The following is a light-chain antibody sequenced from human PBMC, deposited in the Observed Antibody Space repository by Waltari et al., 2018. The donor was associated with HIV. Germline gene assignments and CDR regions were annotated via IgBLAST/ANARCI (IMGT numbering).Light chain of an antibody. V-gene: IGLV2-8*01. Sequence: QSALTQPPSASGSPGPSVTISCTGTSSDVGGYPYVSWYQQHPGRAPKLMIFDVSKRPSGVPDRFSGSKSGNTASLTISALQPEDEADYYCKSYMGSLRWVFGGGTKLTVL. J-gene: IGLJ3*02. CDR1: SSDVGGYPY. CDR3: KSYMGSLRWV. CDR2: DVS.